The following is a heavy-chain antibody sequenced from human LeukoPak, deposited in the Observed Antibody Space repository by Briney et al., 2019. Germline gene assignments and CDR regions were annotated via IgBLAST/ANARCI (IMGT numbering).Heavy chain of an antibody. CDR3: AKGSGSGWYGWFAP. V-gene: IGHV3-23*01. Sequence: GGSLRLSCAASGFTFSSYAMSWVRQAPGKGLEWVSSIDASGGSTYYADSVKGRFTISRGNSKNTFYLQMNSLRADDTAVYYCAKGSGSGWYGWFAPWGQGTLVTVSS. D-gene: IGHD6-19*01. CDR2: IDASGGST. CDR1: GFTFSSYA. J-gene: IGHJ5*02.